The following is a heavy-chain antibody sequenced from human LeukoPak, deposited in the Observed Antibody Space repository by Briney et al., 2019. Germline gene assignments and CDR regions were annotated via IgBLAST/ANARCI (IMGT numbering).Heavy chain of an antibody. J-gene: IGHJ4*02. CDR2: IYYSGST. V-gene: IGHV4-59*08. D-gene: IGHD3/OR15-3a*01. CDR1: GGSISTYY. CDR3: ARLGPTVRTYYFDY. Sequence: PSETLSLTCTVSGGSISTYYWSWIRQPPGKGLEWIGYIYYSGSTSYNPSLKSRVTISVDTSKNQFSLEVSSVTAADTAVYYCARLGPTVRTYYFDYWGQGALVTVSS.